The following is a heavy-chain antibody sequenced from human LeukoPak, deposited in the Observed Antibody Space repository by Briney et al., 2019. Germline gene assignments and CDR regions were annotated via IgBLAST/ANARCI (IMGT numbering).Heavy chain of an antibody. Sequence: SGTLSLTGTVSGASISRSGYYWGWLRQPPGKGLEWIGSIFYTGSTYFNPSLKSRATISGETSTKQFSLNLYSVTDADTAVYYCARRPSPPDAFDIWGQGTMVTASS. V-gene: IGHV4-39*01. J-gene: IGHJ3*02. CDR1: GASISRSGYY. CDR3: ARRPSPPDAFDI. CDR2: IFYTGST.